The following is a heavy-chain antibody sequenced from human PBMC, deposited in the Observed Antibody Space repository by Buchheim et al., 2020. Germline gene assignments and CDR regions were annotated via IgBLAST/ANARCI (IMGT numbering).Heavy chain of an antibody. V-gene: IGHV1-46*01. CDR3: AREHIVVVPAAKGSNWFDP. CDR2: INPSGGST. CDR1: GYTFTSYY. D-gene: IGHD2-2*01. J-gene: IGHJ5*02. Sequence: QVQLVQSGAEVKKPGASVKVSCKASGYTFTSYYMHWVRQAPGQGLEWMGIINPSGGSTSYAQKFQGRVTMTRDTSTSTVYLELSSLRSEDTAVYYCAREHIVVVPAAKGSNWFDPWGQGTL.